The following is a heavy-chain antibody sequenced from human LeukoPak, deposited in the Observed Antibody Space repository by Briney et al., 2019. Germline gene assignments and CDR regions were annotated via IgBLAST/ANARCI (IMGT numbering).Heavy chain of an antibody. D-gene: IGHD3-10*02. Sequence: VASVKVSCKASGYTFTGYYMHWVRQAPGQGLEWMGWINPNSGGTNYAQKFQGRVTMTRDTSISTAYMELSRLRSDDTAVYYCASCSRRYYYYGMDVWGQGTTVTVSS. CDR3: ASCSRRYYYYGMDV. CDR2: INPNSGGT. J-gene: IGHJ6*02. V-gene: IGHV1-2*02. CDR1: GYTFTGYY.